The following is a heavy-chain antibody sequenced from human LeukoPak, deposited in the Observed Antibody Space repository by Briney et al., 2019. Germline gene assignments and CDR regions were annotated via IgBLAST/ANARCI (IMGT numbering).Heavy chain of an antibody. CDR3: ATRTPIVPAAGGWFDP. Sequence: SETLSLTCTVSGGSISSYYWSWIRQPPGKGLEWIGYIYYSGSTNYNPSLKSRVTISVDTSKNQFSLKLSSVTAADTAVYYCATRTPIVPAAGGWFDPWGQGTLVTVSS. CDR1: GGSISSYY. CDR2: IYYSGST. D-gene: IGHD2-2*01. J-gene: IGHJ5*02. V-gene: IGHV4-59*12.